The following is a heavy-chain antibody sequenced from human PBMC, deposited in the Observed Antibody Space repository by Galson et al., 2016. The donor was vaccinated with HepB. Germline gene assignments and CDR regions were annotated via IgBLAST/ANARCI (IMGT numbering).Heavy chain of an antibody. CDR3: AKDRNFDWLQYNWFDP. CDR2: ISGSSDNI. V-gene: IGHV3-23*01. D-gene: IGHD3-9*01. CDR1: GITFSSYA. J-gene: IGHJ5*02. Sequence: SLRLSCAASGITFSSYAMNWVRQAPGKGLEWVSGISGSSDNIFYADSVKGRFTISRDNSKNTLYLQMNSLRVEDTAVYYFAKDRNFDWLQYNWFDPWGQGTLVTVSS.